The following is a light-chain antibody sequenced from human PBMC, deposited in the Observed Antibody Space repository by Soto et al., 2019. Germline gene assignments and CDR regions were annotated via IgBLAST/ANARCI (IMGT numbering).Light chain of an antibody. CDR2: ETS. CDR3: QQYKNWPYT. CDR1: QSVGTK. V-gene: IGKV3-15*01. Sequence: IVMTQSPATLSVSPGERATLSCRASQSVGTKVAWYQQQPGQPPRLLVYETSTRATGIPARVSGSGSGAEFTLTISSPQTEDFAVYFCQQYKNWPYTFGQGTKLEIK. J-gene: IGKJ2*01.